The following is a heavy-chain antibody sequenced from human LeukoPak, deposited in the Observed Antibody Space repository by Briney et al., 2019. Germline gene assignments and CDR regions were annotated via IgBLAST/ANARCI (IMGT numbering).Heavy chain of an antibody. Sequence: ASVKVSFKASRNIFTDFYMHWVRQAPGQGLEWMGWINPNGGGTNYAQKFQGRVTMTRDTSISTAYMELSSLTSDDTAVYYCCMIRTHTDPWGQGTLVTVSS. CDR2: INPNGGGT. CDR3: CMIRTHTDP. D-gene: IGHD3-22*01. J-gene: IGHJ5*02. CDR1: RNIFTDFY. V-gene: IGHV1-2*02.